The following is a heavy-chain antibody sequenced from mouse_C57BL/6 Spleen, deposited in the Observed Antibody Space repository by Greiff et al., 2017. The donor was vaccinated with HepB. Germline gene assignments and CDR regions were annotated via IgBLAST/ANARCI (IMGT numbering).Heavy chain of an antibody. Sequence: VKLMESDAELVKPGASVKISCKVSGYTFTDHTIHWMKQRPEQGLEWIGYIYPRDGSTKYNEKFKGKATLTADKSSSTAYMQLNSLTSEDSAVYFCARSYYGSSFYWYFDVWGTGTTVTVSS. CDR2: IYPRDGST. J-gene: IGHJ1*03. D-gene: IGHD1-1*01. CDR1: GYTFTDHT. V-gene: IGHV1-78*01. CDR3: ARSYYGSSFYWYFDV.